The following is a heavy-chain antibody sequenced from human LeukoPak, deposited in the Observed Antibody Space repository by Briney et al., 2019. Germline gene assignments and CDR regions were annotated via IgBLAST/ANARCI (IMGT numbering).Heavy chain of an antibody. CDR2: ISTSSSYI. CDR3: AKQGSGSLYYYYMDV. J-gene: IGHJ6*03. V-gene: IGHV3-21*01. CDR1: GFTFSSYA. Sequence: PGGSLRLSCAASGFTFSSYAMHWVRQAPGKGLEWVSSISTSSSYINYAYSVKGRFTVSRDNSKNTLYLQMNSLRAEDTAVYYCAKQGSGSLYYYYMDVWGKGTTVTISS. D-gene: IGHD3-10*01.